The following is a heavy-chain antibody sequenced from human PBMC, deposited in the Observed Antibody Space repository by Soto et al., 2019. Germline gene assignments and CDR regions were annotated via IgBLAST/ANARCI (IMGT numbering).Heavy chain of an antibody. Sequence: VASVKVSCKASGGTFSSYAISWVRQAPGQGLEWMGGIIPIFGTANYAQKFQGRVTITADESTSTAYMELSSLRSEDTAVYYCAIDHPAPVDTGPIDVWGQGTTVTGSS. J-gene: IGHJ6*02. CDR1: GGTFSSYA. D-gene: IGHD5-18*01. CDR2: IIPIFGTA. CDR3: AIDHPAPVDTGPIDV. V-gene: IGHV1-69*13.